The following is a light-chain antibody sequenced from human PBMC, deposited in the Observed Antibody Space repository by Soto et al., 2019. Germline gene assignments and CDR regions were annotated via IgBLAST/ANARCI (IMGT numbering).Light chain of an antibody. J-gene: IGKJ1*01. CDR1: QSVLYSSNNKTY. V-gene: IGKV4-1*01. Sequence: DIVMTQSPDSLAVSLGERATINCKSSQSVLYSSNNKTYLAWYQQKPGQPPKLLIYWASTRESGVPDRFSGSGSGTDFTLTISSLQAEDVAVYYCQQYDSTTWTFGQGTKVEIK. CDR3: QQYDSTTWT. CDR2: WAS.